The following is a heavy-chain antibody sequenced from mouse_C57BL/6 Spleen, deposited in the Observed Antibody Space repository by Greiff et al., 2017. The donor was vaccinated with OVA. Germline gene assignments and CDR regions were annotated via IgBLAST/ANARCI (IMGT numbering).Heavy chain of an antibody. V-gene: IGHV10-3*01. CDR1: GFTFNTYA. J-gene: IGHJ2*01. D-gene: IGHD3-1*01. Sequence: EVQLVESGGGLVQPKGSLKLSCAASGFTFNTYAMHWVRQAPGKGLEWVARLRSKSSNYATYYADSVKDRFTISRDDSQSMLYLQMNNLKTEDTAMYYCVRDRGDLYYFDYWGQGTTLTVSS. CDR3: VRDRGDLYYFDY. CDR2: LRSKSSNYAT.